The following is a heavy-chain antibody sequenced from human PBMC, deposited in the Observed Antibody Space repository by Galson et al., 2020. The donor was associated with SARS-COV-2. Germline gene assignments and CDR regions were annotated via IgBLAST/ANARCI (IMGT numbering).Heavy chain of an antibody. CDR3: ARQTHNYYDSSGYLRWAFDI. CDR2: IYYSGST. CDR1: GGSISSSSYY. V-gene: IGHV4-39*01. J-gene: IGHJ3*02. D-gene: IGHD3-22*01. Sequence: ASETLSLTCTVSGGSISSSSYYWGWIRQPPGKGLEWIGSIYYSGSTYYNPSLKSRVTISVDTSKNQFSLKLSSVTAADTAVYYCARQTHNYYDSSGYLRWAFDIWGQGTMVTVSS.